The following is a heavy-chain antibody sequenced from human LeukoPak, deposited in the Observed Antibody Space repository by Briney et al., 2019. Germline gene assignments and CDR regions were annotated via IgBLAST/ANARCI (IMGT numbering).Heavy chain of an antibody. Sequence: GGSLRLSCAASGFTFSSYWMTWVRQSPGKGLEWVANIKQDGSEKYYVDSVKGRFTISRDNAKNSLFLQMNSQRAEDTAVYYCARAGGSGSLDYWGQGTLVTVSS. CDR2: IKQDGSEK. J-gene: IGHJ4*02. CDR1: GFTFSSYW. D-gene: IGHD3-10*01. CDR3: ARAGGSGSLDY. V-gene: IGHV3-7*01.